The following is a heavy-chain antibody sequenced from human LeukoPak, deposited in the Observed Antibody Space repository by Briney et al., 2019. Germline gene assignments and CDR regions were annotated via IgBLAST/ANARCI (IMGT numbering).Heavy chain of an antibody. D-gene: IGHD3-22*01. CDR1: GFTFSSYS. CDR3: ARDQGYYDSSGYYYYFDY. J-gene: IGHJ4*02. V-gene: IGHV3-21*01. CDR2: ISSSSSYI. Sequence: GGSLRLSCAASGFTFSSYSMNWVRQAPGKGLEWVSSISSSSSYIYYADSVKGRFTISRDNAKNSLYLQMNSLRAEDTAVYYCARDQGYYDSSGYYYYFDYWGQGTLVTVSS.